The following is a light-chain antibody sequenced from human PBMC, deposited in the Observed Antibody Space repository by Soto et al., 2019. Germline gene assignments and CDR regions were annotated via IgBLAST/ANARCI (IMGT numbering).Light chain of an antibody. CDR2: DAS. CDR1: QSISTY. V-gene: IGKV1-33*01. CDR3: QQYDILPIT. J-gene: IGKJ5*01. Sequence: DIQMPQPPSSLSASLGYRVTVTCRASQSISTYLNWFQQRPGKAPNLLIYDASNLEIGVPSRFSGSGSGTHFTFTISSLQTEDIGTYYCQQYDILPITFGRGTRLEIK.